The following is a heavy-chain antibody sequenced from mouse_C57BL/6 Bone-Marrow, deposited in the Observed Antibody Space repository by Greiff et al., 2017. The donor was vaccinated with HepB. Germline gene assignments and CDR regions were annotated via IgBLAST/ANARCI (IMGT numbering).Heavy chain of an antibody. CDR1: GYTFTSYW. CDR2: IYPGSGST. J-gene: IGHJ3*01. Sequence: VQLQQPGAELVKPGASVKMSCKASGYTFTSYWITWVKQRPGQGLEWIGDIYPGSGSTNYNEKFKSKATLTVDTSSSTAYMQLSSLTSEDSAVSYCARCDYDSAWFAYWGQGTLVTVSA. CDR3: ARCDYDSAWFAY. V-gene: IGHV1-55*01. D-gene: IGHD2-4*01.